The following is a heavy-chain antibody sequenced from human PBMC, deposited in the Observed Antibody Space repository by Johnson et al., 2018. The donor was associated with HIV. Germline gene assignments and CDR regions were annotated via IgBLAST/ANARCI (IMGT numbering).Heavy chain of an antibody. CDR2: IWHDGSNK. V-gene: IGHV3-30*19. CDR3: ARGGVVHDGFDI. D-gene: IGHD2-8*01. CDR1: GFTLSNYG. J-gene: IGHJ3*02. Sequence: QVQLVESGGGLVQPGGSLRLSCAASGFTLSNYGMHWVRQAPDKGLEWVAVIWHDGSNKYYADSVKGRFTISRDNSKNTLYLQMNTLRAEDTAVYYCARGGVVHDGFDIRGLGTMVTVSS.